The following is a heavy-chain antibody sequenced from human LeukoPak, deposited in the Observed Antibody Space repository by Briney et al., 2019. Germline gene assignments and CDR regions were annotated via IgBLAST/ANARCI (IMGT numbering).Heavy chain of an antibody. CDR1: GFTFSSYW. J-gene: IGHJ4*02. CDR2: INGDGSSS. V-gene: IGHV3-74*01. Sequence: GGSLRLSCAASGFTFSSYWMYWVRQAPGKGRVWLSRINGDGSSSSYADSVKGRFTISRDNAKNTLYLQMNSLRAEDTAVYYCARVSMGGTQRALDYWGQGTLVTVSS. D-gene: IGHD1-26*01. CDR3: ARVSMGGTQRALDY.